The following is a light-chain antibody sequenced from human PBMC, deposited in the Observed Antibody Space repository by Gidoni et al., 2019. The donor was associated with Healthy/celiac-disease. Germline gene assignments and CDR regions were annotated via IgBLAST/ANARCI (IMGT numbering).Light chain of an antibody. CDR2: GAS. CDR1: QSVSSSY. V-gene: IGKV3-20*01. J-gene: IGKJ1*01. CDR3: QQYCSSSWT. Sequence: EIVLTQSPGTLSLSPGERATLSCRASQSVSSSYLAWYQQKPGQAPRLLIYGASSRATGIPDRFSGSGSGTDFTLTISRLEPEDFAVYYCQQYCSSSWTFGQXTKVEIK.